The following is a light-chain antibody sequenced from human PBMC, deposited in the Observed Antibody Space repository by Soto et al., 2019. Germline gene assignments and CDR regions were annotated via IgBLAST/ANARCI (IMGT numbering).Light chain of an antibody. CDR2: GAS. CDR1: QSVSSNY. CDR3: QHYGSSPPEFT. J-gene: IGKJ3*01. V-gene: IGKV3-20*01. Sequence: EIVMTQSPGTLSLSPGERATLSCRASQSVSSNYLAWYQQRPGQAPRLLIFGASYRAAGIPDRFSGSGSGTDFILTISRLEPEDFAVYYCQHYGSSPPEFTFGPGTKVDSK.